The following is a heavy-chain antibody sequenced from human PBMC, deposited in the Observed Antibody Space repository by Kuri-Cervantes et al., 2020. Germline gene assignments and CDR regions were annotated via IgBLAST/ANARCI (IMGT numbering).Heavy chain of an antibody. CDR3: ARSKLRFPFDP. J-gene: IGHJ5*02. D-gene: IGHD3-16*01. CDR1: GGSISSYY. V-gene: IGHV4-59*12. Sequence: SETLSLTCTVSGGSISSYYWSWIRQPPGKGLEWIGYIYYSGSTNYNPSLKSRVTISVDTSKNQFSLKLSSVTAADTAVYYCARSKLRFPFDPWGQGTLVTVSS. CDR2: IYYSGST.